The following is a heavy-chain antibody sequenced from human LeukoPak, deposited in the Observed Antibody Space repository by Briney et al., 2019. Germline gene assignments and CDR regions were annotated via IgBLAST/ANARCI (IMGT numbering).Heavy chain of an antibody. Sequence: PGRSLRLSCAASGFTFSSCGMHWVRQAPGKGLEWVAVISYDGSNKYYADSVKGRFTISRDNPKNTLYLQMNSLRAEDTAVYYCAKAPWGLYDSSGYYYFHWGQGTLVTVSS. CDR3: AKAPWGLYDSSGYYYFH. V-gene: IGHV3-30*18. D-gene: IGHD3-22*01. CDR1: GFTFSSCG. CDR2: ISYDGSNK. J-gene: IGHJ4*02.